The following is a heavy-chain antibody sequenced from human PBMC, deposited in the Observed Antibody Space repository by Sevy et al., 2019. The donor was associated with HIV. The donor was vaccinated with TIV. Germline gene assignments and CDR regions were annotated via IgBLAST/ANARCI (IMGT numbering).Heavy chain of an antibody. CDR2: IYDSGST. J-gene: IGHJ4*02. Sequence: SETLSLTCTVSGGSISSYYWSWIRQPPGKGLEWIGYIYDSGSTNYNPSLQSRVTISVDTSKNQFSLNLRSVTAADTAVYFCARPYTSGWYGGWDYWDQGTLVTVSS. D-gene: IGHD6-19*01. CDR3: ARPYTSGWYGGWDY. V-gene: IGHV4-59*01. CDR1: GGSISSYY.